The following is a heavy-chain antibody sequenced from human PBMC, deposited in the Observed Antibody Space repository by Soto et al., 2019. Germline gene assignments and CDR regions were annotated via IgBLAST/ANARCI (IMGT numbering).Heavy chain of an antibody. CDR1: GFTFSSAW. Sequence: VQVVESGGGLVQPGGSLRLSCAGSGFTFSSAWMNWVRQAPGKGLEWVGRIKTKTDGGTTDYAAPVMGRFTISRDDSKNTLYLQMNSLKTDDTAMYFCTTGLSSWSWGQGTLVTVSS. CDR3: TTGLSSWS. V-gene: IGHV3-15*07. D-gene: IGHD6-13*01. J-gene: IGHJ5*02. CDR2: IKTKTDGGTT.